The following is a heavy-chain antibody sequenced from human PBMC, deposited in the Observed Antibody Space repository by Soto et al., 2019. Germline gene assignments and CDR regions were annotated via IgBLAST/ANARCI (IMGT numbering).Heavy chain of an antibody. J-gene: IGHJ3*02. CDR2: IIPIFGTA. CDR3: ARGAGGVGAIHDFDI. CDR1: GGTFSSYA. Sequence: QVHLVQSGAEVTKNGSSVKVSCKASGGTFSSYAISWVRQAPGQGLEWMGGIIPIFGTAHYAQKFLGRVTMTADESTSKAYMELSSLRSEDTAVDYCARGAGGVGAIHDFDIWGQGTMVTVSS. D-gene: IGHD1-26*01. V-gene: IGHV1-69*01.